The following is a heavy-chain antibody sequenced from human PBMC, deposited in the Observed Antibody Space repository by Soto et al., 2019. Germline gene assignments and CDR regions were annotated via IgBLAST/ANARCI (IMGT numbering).Heavy chain of an antibody. V-gene: IGHV4-31*03. CDR3: ARAQTIFGVITVFDY. Sequence: SETLSLTCTVSGGSINSAGYYWSWIRQYPGKGLEWIGYIYYSGSTYYNPSLKSRITISIDTSKNHFSLNLSSVTAADTAVYYCARAQTIFGVITVFDYWGQGTLVTVSS. J-gene: IGHJ4*02. CDR1: GGSINSAGYY. D-gene: IGHD3-3*01. CDR2: IYYSGST.